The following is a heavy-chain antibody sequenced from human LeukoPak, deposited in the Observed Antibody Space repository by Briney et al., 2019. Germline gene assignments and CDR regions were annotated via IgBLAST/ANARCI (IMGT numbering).Heavy chain of an antibody. Sequence: PSETLSLTCTVSGGSISSSSYYWGWIRQPPGKGLEWIGSIYYSGSTYYNPSLKSRVTISVDTSKNQFSLKLSSVTAADTAVYYCARGISGSYWDFDYWGQGTLVTVSS. CDR1: GGSISSSSYY. D-gene: IGHD1-26*01. V-gene: IGHV4-39*07. CDR2: IYYSGST. CDR3: ARGISGSYWDFDY. J-gene: IGHJ4*02.